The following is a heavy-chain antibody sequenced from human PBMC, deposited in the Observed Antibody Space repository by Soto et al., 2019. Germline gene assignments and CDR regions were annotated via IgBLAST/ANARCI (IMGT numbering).Heavy chain of an antibody. CDR3: VKGASGGLGHFDY. V-gene: IGHV3-23*01. CDR1: GFTFSTYS. J-gene: IGHJ4*01. D-gene: IGHD1-26*01. CDR2: ISGSGDIS. Sequence: EVQLLESGGGLIQPGGSLRLSCAASGFTFSTYSMSWVRQAPGKGLAWVSAISGSGDISGYADSVKGRFTISRDNSKNTLYLQMTSLSAEETAVYYCVKGASGGLGHFDYWGRGTLVTVSS.